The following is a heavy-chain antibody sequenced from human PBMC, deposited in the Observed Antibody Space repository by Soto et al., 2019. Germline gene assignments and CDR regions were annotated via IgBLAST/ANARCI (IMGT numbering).Heavy chain of an antibody. Sequence: QVQLVQSGAEVKKPGSSVKVSCKASGGTFSSYAISWVRQAXGQGLEWMXGIIPIFGTANYAQKFQGRVTITADESTSXAYMELSXXXXXXXXXXXXXXXXXXXXXXXXXXYKSFDYWGQGTLVTVSS. D-gene: IGHD1-1*01. J-gene: IGHJ4*02. V-gene: IGHV1-69*01. CDR1: GGTFSSYA. CDR2: IIPIFGTA. CDR3: XXXXXXXXXXXXXXYKSFDY.